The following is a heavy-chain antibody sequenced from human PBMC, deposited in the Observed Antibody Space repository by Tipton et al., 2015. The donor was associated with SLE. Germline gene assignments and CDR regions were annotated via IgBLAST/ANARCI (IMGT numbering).Heavy chain of an antibody. CDR1: GGSISSSNW. CDR2: IYHSGST. D-gene: IGHD6-6*01. J-gene: IGHJ4*02. CDR3: ARVWRQLANYFDY. V-gene: IGHV4-4*02. Sequence: TLSLTCAVSGGSISSSNWWSWVRQPPGKGLEWIGEIYHSGSTNYNPSLKSRVTISVDKSKNPFSLKLSSVTAADTAVYYCARVWRQLANYFDYWGQGTLVTVSS.